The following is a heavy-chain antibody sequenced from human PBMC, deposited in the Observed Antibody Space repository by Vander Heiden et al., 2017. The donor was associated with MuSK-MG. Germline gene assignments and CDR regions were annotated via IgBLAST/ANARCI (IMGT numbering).Heavy chain of an antibody. Sequence: EVHLVESGGGLVQPGGSLRLSRAASGFTFSSYAMSWVRQAPGKGLEWVSAISGSGGSTYYADSVKGRFTISRDNSKNTLYLQMNSLRAEDTAVYYCAKMGTMIVVVPSFDYWGQGTLVTVSS. CDR2: ISGSGGST. CDR1: GFTFSSYA. V-gene: IGHV3-23*04. CDR3: AKMGTMIVVVPSFDY. J-gene: IGHJ4*02. D-gene: IGHD3-22*01.